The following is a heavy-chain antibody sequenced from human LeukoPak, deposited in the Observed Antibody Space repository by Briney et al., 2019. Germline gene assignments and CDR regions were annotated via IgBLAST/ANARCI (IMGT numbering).Heavy chain of an antibody. V-gene: IGHV3-21*01. CDR2: ISSSSSYI. J-gene: IGHJ4*02. CDR3: ARDDAAADPGGY. CDR1: GFTFSSYS. D-gene: IGHD6-13*01. Sequence: PGGSLRLSCAASGFTFSSYSMNWVRQAPGKGLEWVSSISSSSSYIYYADSVKGRFTISRDNAKNSLYLQMNSLRAEDTAVYYCARDDAAADPGGYWGQGTLVTVSS.